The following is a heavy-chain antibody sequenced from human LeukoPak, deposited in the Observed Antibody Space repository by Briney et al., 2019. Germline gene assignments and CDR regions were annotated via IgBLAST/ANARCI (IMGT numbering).Heavy chain of an antibody. CDR1: GFTFSSYG. Sequence: GGSLRLSCAASGFTFSSYGMHWVRQAPGKGLEWVAVISYDGSNKYYADSVKGRFTISRDNPKNTLYLQMNSLRAEDTAVYYCAKLDWNGYFDYWGQGTLVTVSS. CDR3: AKLDWNGYFDY. D-gene: IGHD1-1*01. J-gene: IGHJ4*02. V-gene: IGHV3-30*18. CDR2: ISYDGSNK.